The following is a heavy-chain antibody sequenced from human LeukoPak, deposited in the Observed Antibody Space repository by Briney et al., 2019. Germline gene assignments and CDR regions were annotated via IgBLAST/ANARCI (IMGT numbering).Heavy chain of an antibody. CDR1: GFTFSSYG. D-gene: IGHD3-16*02. CDR3: AKLWIRLGELSPIDY. Sequence: PGGSLRLSCAASGFTFSSYGMHWVRQAPGKGLEWVAFIRYDGSNKYYADSVKGRFTISRDNSKNTLYLQMNSLRAEDTAVYYCAKLWIRLGELSPIDYWGQGTLVTVSS. V-gene: IGHV3-30*02. J-gene: IGHJ4*02. CDR2: IRYDGSNK.